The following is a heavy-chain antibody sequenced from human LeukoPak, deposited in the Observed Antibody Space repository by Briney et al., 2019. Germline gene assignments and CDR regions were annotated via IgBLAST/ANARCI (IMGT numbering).Heavy chain of an antibody. CDR3: AKVRGGVFPGDY. Sequence: GGSLRLSCAASGFTFSSYAMHWVRQAPGKGLEWVAVISYDGSNKYYADSVKGRFTISRDNSKNTLYLQMNSLRAEDTAVYYCAKVRGGVFPGDYWGQGTLVTVSS. CDR2: ISYDGSNK. D-gene: IGHD2-21*01. CDR1: GFTFSSYA. V-gene: IGHV3-30*04. J-gene: IGHJ4*02.